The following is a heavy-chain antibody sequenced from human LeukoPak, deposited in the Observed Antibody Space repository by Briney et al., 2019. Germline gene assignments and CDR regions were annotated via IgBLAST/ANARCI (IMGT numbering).Heavy chain of an antibody. CDR2: AYGDGSSQ. Sequence: GGSLRLSCAASGFTFGNYWMSWVRQAPGKGLEWVAVAYGDGSSQYYADSVKGRFSISKDISKNTLSLQMNSLRAEDTAVYSCATGGNFYYSHWGQGTLVTVSS. J-gene: IGHJ1*01. D-gene: IGHD4-11*01. CDR3: ATGGNFYYSH. CDR1: GFTFGNYW. V-gene: IGHV3-33*08.